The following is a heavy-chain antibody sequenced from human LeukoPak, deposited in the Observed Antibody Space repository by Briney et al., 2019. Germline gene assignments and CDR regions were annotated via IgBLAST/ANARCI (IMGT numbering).Heavy chain of an antibody. V-gene: IGHV3-53*01. CDR3: ARVGGITGTTRWFDP. D-gene: IGHD1-7*01. Sequence: GGSLRLSCRASGFTDSSNHMSWVPQAPGKGLEGVSVIYSGGSTYYADSVKGRFTISRDNSKNTLYLQMNSLRAEDTAVYYCARVGGITGTTRWFDPWGQGTLVTVSS. J-gene: IGHJ5*02. CDR2: IYSGGST. CDR1: GFTDSSNH.